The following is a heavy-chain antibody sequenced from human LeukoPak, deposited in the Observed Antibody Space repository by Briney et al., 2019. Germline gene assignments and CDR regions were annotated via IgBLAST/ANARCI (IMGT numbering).Heavy chain of an antibody. Sequence: AAVNVSCKASGYTFTSYYIHWVRQAPGQGREWVGIIKPSGGSTRYAQNFHSRVTMTSDTSTSTVYMELSSLRSEDTAVYYCARDQEGFDYWGQGTLVTVSS. CDR1: GYTFTSYY. CDR2: IKPSGGST. CDR3: ARDQEGFDY. J-gene: IGHJ4*02. V-gene: IGHV1-46*01.